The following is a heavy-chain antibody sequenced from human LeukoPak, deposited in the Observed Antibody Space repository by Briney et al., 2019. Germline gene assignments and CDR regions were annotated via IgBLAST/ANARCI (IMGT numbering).Heavy chain of an antibody. Sequence: GGSLRLSCAASGFTFNNFGMTWVRQSPGKGLDWVSAITDSGLHTYYADSVKGRFTIFRDNSKSTLFLQMNDLRAEDTAIYYCAKGRRGLDSWGQGTLVTVSS. D-gene: IGHD3-10*01. CDR1: GFTFNNFG. CDR2: ITDSGLHT. J-gene: IGHJ4*02. V-gene: IGHV3-23*01. CDR3: AKGRRGLDS.